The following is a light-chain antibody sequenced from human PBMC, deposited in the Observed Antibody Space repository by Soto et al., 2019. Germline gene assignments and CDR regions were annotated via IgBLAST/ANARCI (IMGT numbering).Light chain of an antibody. V-gene: IGKV1-39*01. Sequence: DIRMTQSPSSLSASVGDTVTITCRASQGISDYLSWFQHKPGETPKLLIYTASSLHGGVPLRFSGAGSRTDFSLTISGLQPEDSATYYCQQTYTFPWTFGQGTRVDIK. CDR3: QQTYTFPWT. CDR2: TAS. CDR1: QGISDY. J-gene: IGKJ1*01.